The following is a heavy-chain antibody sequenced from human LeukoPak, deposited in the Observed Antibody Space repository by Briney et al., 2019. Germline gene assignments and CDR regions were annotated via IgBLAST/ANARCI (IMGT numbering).Heavy chain of an antibody. D-gene: IGHD2-2*01. J-gene: IGHJ4*02. Sequence: GGSLRLSCAASGFTFSHYGMTWVRQAPGKGLEWVSAISGSGGSTYYAGSVKGRFTISRDNSKNTLYLQMNSLRAEDTAVYYCAKVSKRCSSTSCYSAAVAGSFDYWGQGTLVTVSS. CDR3: AKVSKRCSSTSCYSAAVAGSFDY. CDR1: GFTFSHYG. CDR2: ISGSGGST. V-gene: IGHV3-23*01.